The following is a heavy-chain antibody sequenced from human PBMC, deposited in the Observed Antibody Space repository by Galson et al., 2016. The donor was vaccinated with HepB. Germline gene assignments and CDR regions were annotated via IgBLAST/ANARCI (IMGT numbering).Heavy chain of an antibody. D-gene: IGHD6-13*01. Sequence: SLRLSCAASGFSFSSYGMHWVRQTPGRGLEWVAMVWHDGSFKRYADSVKGRFTISRDNSKNTLFLQMTRLGGEDTAVYYCVKGKAAAPSSHWYAMDVWGQGTTVTVSS. CDR1: GFSFSSYG. CDR2: VWHDGSFK. CDR3: VKGKAAAPSSHWYAMDV. J-gene: IGHJ6*02. V-gene: IGHV3-33*06.